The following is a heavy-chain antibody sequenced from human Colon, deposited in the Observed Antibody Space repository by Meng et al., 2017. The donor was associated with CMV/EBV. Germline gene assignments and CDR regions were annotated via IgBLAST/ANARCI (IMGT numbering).Heavy chain of an antibody. CDR2: ISGSGGRT. CDR3: ARDGWISAAVLPHDY. CDR1: GFTFSSYA. V-gene: IGHV3-23*01. J-gene: IGHJ4*02. Sequence: GGSLRLSCAASGFTFSSYAMTWVRQAPGKGLEWVSIISGSGGRTYYADSVKGRFTISRDIPKNTLYLQMNSLRAEDTALYYCARDGWISAAVLPHDYWGQGALVTVSS. D-gene: IGHD6-25*01.